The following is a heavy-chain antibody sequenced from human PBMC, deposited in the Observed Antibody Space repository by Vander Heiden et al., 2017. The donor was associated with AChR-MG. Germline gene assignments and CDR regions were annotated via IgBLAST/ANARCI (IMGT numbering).Heavy chain of an antibody. J-gene: IGHJ5*02. V-gene: IGHV4-30-2*01. D-gene: IGHD3-10*01. CDR2: IYHSGST. CDR1: GGSISSGGYS. CDR3: ARGRTITMCRGVTYWFDP. Sequence: QLQLQESGSGLVKPSQTLSLTCAVSGGSISSGGYSWSWIRQPPGKGLEWIGYIYHSGSTYYNPSLKSRVTISVDRSKNQFSLKLSSVTAADTAVYYCARGRTITMCRGVTYWFDPWGQVTLVTVSS.